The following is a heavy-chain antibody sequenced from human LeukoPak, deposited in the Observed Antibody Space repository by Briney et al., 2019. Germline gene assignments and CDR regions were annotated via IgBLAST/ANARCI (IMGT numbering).Heavy chain of an antibody. Sequence: ASVKVSCKVSGYTLTELSMHWVRQAPGKGLEWMGGFDPEDGETIYAQKFQGRVIMTEDTSTDTAYMELSSLRSEDTGVYYCARGYCGGDCYFGPLNWWFDPWGQGTLVTVSS. CDR1: GYTLTELS. CDR3: ARGYCGGDCYFGPLNWWFDP. V-gene: IGHV1-24*01. D-gene: IGHD2-21*02. J-gene: IGHJ5*02. CDR2: FDPEDGET.